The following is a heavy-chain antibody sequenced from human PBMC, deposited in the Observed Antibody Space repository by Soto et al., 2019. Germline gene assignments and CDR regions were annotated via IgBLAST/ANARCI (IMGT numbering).Heavy chain of an antibody. D-gene: IGHD2-2*01. CDR3: ARHITSEGLRYIVVVPAAISWFDP. Sequence: SETLSLTCTVSGGSISSSSYYWGWIRQPPGKGLEWIGSIYYSGSTYYNPSLKSRVTISVDTSKNQFSLKLSSVTAADTAVYYCARHITSEGLRYIVVVPAAISWFDPWGQGTLVTVSS. V-gene: IGHV4-39*01. J-gene: IGHJ5*02. CDR1: GGSISSSSYY. CDR2: IYYSGST.